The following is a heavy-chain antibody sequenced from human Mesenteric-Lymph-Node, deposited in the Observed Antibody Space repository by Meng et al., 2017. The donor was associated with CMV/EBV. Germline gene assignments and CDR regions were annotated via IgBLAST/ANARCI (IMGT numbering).Heavy chain of an antibody. CDR2: INSDGSST. V-gene: IGHV3-74*01. CDR3: AREAGAYESEWELRPHDAFDI. CDR1: GFTFSSYW. J-gene: IGHJ3*02. D-gene: IGHD1-26*01. Sequence: GESLKISCAASGFTFSSYWMHWVRQAPGKGLVWVSRINSDGSSTSYADSVKGRFTISRDNAKNTLYLQMNSLRAEDTAVYYCAREAGAYESEWELRPHDAFDIWGQGTMVTVSS.